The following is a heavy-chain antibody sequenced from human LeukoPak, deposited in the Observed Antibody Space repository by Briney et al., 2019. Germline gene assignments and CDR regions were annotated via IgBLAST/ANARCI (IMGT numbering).Heavy chain of an antibody. V-gene: IGHV4-59*01. D-gene: IGHD5-24*01. CDR2: IYYSGST. CDR3: ARTPRNGYNYYFDY. Sequence: SETLSLTCTVSGGSISSYYWGWIRQPPGKGLEGIGYIYYSGSTNYNPSLKSRVTISVDTSKNQFSLKLSSVTVVDTAVYYCARTPRNGYNYYFDYWGQGTLVTVSS. CDR1: GGSISSYY. J-gene: IGHJ4*02.